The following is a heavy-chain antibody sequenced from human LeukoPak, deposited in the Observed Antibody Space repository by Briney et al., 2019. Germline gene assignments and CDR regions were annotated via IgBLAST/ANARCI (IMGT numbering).Heavy chain of an antibody. D-gene: IGHD3-16*01. CDR3: VLTYDYVWGTGGDY. J-gene: IGHJ4*02. V-gene: IGHV3-73*01. Sequence: GGSLRLSCAASGFTFSGSAMHWVRQASGKGLEWVGRIRSKANSYATAYAASVKGRFTISRDDSKNTAYLQMNSLKTEDTAVHYCVLTYDYVWGTGGDYWGQGTLVTVSS. CDR2: IRSKANSYAT. CDR1: GFTFSGSA.